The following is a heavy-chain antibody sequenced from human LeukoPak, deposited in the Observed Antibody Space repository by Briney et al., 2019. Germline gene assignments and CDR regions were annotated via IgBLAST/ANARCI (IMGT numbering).Heavy chain of an antibody. J-gene: IGHJ6*02. CDR2: FDPEDGET. D-gene: IGHD3-10*01. CDR3: ATLGRFGDWLVDV. Sequence: GASVKVSCKVSGYTLTELSMHWVRQAPGKGLGWMGGFDPEDGETIYAQKFQGRVTMTEDTSTDTAYMELSSLRSEDTAVYYCATLGRFGDWLVDVWGQGTTVTVSS. CDR1: GYTLTELS. V-gene: IGHV1-24*01.